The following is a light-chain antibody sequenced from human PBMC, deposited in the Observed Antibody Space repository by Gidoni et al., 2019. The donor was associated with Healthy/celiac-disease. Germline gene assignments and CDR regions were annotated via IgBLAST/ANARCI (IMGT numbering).Light chain of an antibody. Sequence: SALTQPASVSGSPGPSITISCTGTSSDVGGYNYVSWYQQHPGKAPKLMIYEVSNRPSGVSNRFSGSKSGNTASLTISGLQAEDEADYYCSSYTSSSTLLFGGGTKLTVL. V-gene: IGLV2-14*01. CDR1: SSDVGGYNY. CDR2: EVS. J-gene: IGLJ3*02. CDR3: SSYTSSSTLL.